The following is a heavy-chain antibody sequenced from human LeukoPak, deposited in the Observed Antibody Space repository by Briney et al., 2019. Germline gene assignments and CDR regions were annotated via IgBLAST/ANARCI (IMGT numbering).Heavy chain of an antibody. CDR3: AKIHDYGPFTDY. V-gene: IGHV3-23*01. D-gene: IGHD4-17*01. Sequence: GGSLRLSCAASGITLSNYAMSWVRQAPGEGLEWVSTISRSGGATYYADSVKGRFTISTDNSKNTLFLQMDSLRAEDTALYYCAKIHDYGPFTDYWGQGTLVTVSS. CDR1: GITLSNYA. J-gene: IGHJ4*02. CDR2: ISRSGGAT.